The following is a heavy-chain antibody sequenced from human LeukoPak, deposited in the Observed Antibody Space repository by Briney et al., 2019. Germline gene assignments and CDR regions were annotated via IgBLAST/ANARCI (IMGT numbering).Heavy chain of an antibody. Sequence: SETLSLTCTVSGGSISSSSYYWGWIRQPPGKGLEWIGSIYCGSTSYNPSLKSRVTISVDTSKNQFSLKLGSVTAADTAVYYCVRNASDSGTSYFDYWGQGTLVTVSS. CDR2: IYCGST. V-gene: IGHV4-39*01. CDR3: VRNASDSGTSYFDY. J-gene: IGHJ4*02. D-gene: IGHD1-26*01. CDR1: GGSISSSSYY.